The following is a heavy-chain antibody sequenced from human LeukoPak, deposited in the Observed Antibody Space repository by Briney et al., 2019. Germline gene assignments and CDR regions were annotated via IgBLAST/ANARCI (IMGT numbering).Heavy chain of an antibody. D-gene: IGHD3-22*01. CDR2: ISSSGSTI. CDR1: GFTFNTYG. CDR3: ARGPPMIVVVITPGVYFDY. Sequence: GGSLRLSCAASGFTFNTYGMSWVRQAPGKGLEWVSYISSSGSTIYYADSVKGRFTISRDNAKNSLYLQMNSLRAEDTAVYYCARGPPMIVVVITPGVYFDYWGQGTLVTVSS. J-gene: IGHJ4*02. V-gene: IGHV3-48*04.